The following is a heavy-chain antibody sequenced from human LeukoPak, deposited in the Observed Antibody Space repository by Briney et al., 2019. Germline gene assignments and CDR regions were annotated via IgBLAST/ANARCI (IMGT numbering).Heavy chain of an antibody. CDR3: ASRGLRLGELSFIDY. D-gene: IGHD3-16*02. V-gene: IGHV4-4*02. J-gene: IGHJ4*02. Sequence: PSGTLSLTCAVSGGSISSSNWWSWVRQPPGKGLEWIGEIYHSGSTNYNPSLKSRVTISVDKSKNQFSLKLSSVTAADTAVYYCASRGLRLGELSFIDYWGQGTLVTVSS. CDR1: GGSISSSNW. CDR2: IYHSGST.